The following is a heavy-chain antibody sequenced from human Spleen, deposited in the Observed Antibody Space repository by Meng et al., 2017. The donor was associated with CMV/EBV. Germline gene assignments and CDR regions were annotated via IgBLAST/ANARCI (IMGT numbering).Heavy chain of an antibody. CDR3: ARSSSSPRGRSDY. J-gene: IGHJ4*02. V-gene: IGHV3-7*01. CDR1: GFTFSSYW. Sequence: GGSLRLSCAASGFTFSSYWMSWVRQAPGKGLEWVANIKQDGSEKYYVDSVKGRFTISRDNAKNTLYLQMNSLRAEDTAVYYCARSSSSPRGRSDYWGQGSLVTVSS. CDR2: IKQDGSEK. D-gene: IGHD6-6*01.